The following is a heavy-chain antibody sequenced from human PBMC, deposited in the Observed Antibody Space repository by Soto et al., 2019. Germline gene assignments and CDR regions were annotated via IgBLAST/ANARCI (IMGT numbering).Heavy chain of an antibody. Sequence: KQSQTLSLTCAISGDSVSSNSAAWNWIRQSPSRGLEWLGRTYYRSKWYNDYAVSVKSRITINPDTSKNQFSLQLNSVTPEDTAVYYCARSSRIAAAGTKDFDYWGQGTLVTVSS. CDR3: ARSSRIAAAGTKDFDY. CDR2: TYYRSKWYN. V-gene: IGHV6-1*01. CDR1: GDSVSSNSAA. D-gene: IGHD6-13*01. J-gene: IGHJ4*02.